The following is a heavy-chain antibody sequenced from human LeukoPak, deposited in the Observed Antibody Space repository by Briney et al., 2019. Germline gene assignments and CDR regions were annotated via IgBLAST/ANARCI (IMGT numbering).Heavy chain of an antibody. J-gene: IGHJ4*02. CDR1: GGSIGSFY. Sequence: SETLSLTCTVSGGSIGSFYWSWIRQPPGKGLEWIGYIYYIGSTNYNPSLKSRVTISLDTSKNQFSLKLNSVTAADTAVYYCARAAGRDTTSGLDFDYWGQGILVTVSS. D-gene: IGHD1-26*01. CDR2: IYYIGST. CDR3: ARAAGRDTTSGLDFDY. V-gene: IGHV4-59*01.